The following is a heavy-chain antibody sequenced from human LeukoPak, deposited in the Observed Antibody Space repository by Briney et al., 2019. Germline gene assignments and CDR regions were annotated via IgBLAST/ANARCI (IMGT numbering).Heavy chain of an antibody. CDR3: ARLYAHYGSSGYSYDYGMDV. Sequence: GGSLRLSCAASGFTFSSYEMNWVRQAPGKGLEWVSYITSSSRTISYADSVKGRFTISRDNAKHSLYLQMNSLRAEDTAVYYCARLYAHYGSSGYSYDYGMDVWGQGTTVTVSS. D-gene: IGHD3-22*01. CDR2: ITSSSRTI. J-gene: IGHJ6*02. V-gene: IGHV3-48*03. CDR1: GFTFSSYE.